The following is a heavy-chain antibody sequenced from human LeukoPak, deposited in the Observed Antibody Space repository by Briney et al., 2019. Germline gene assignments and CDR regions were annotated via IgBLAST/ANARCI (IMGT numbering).Heavy chain of an antibody. Sequence: GGSLRLSCAASGFTFSNAWMSWVRQAPGKGLEWVGRIKSKTDGGTTDYAAPVKGRFTISRDNAKNSLYLQMNSLRAEDTAVYYCARDQYFQHWGQGTLVTVSS. J-gene: IGHJ1*01. CDR2: IKSKTDGGTT. V-gene: IGHV3-15*01. CDR3: ARDQYFQH. CDR1: GFTFSNAW.